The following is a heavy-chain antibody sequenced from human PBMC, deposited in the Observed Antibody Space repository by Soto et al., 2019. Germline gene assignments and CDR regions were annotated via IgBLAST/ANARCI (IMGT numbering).Heavy chain of an antibody. Sequence: SETLSLTCTVSGGSISSYYWSWIRQPPGKGLEWIGYIYYSGSTNYNPSLKSRVTISVDTSKNQFSLKLSSVTAADTAVYYCARVVRDCSGGSCYSPTRNYYYYMDVWGKGTTVTVSS. J-gene: IGHJ6*03. CDR1: GGSISSYY. D-gene: IGHD2-15*01. V-gene: IGHV4-59*01. CDR2: IYYSGST. CDR3: ARVVRDCSGGSCYSPTRNYYYYMDV.